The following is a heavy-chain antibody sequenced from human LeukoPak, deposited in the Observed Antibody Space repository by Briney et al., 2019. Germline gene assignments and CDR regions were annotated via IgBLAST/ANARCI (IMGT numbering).Heavy chain of an antibody. V-gene: IGHV3-53*01. J-gene: IGHJ3*02. D-gene: IGHD3-16*01. CDR3: ARDLLGGGTFDI. CDR1: GFTVSSNF. Sequence: PGGSLRLSCAASGFTVSSNFMNWVRQAPGKGLEWVSDYADFVKGRFTISRDNSKNTLYLQMNSLRAEDTAVYYCARDLLGGGTFDIWGQGTMVTVSS.